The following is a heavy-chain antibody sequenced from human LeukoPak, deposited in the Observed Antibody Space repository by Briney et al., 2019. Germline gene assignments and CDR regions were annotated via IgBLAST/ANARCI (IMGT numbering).Heavy chain of an antibody. CDR3: VRNLAVAGTCFDS. D-gene: IGHD6-19*01. CDR2: INHNGNVN. Sequence: GGSLRLSCAASGFTFSSYWMNWARQAPGKGLEWVASINHNGNVNYYVDSVKGRFTTSRDNAKSSLYLQMNSLRAEDTAVYYCVRNLAVAGTCFDSWGQGTLVTVSS. J-gene: IGHJ4*02. CDR1: GFTFSSYW. V-gene: IGHV3-7*03.